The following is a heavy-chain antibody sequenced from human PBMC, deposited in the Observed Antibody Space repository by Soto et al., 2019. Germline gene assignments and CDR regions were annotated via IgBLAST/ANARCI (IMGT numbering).Heavy chain of an antibody. V-gene: IGHV4-30-4*01. Sequence: QVQLQESGPGLVKPSQTLSLTCTVSGGSISSGDYNWNWIRQPPGKGLEWIGYIYYSGNTYYNPSLTSRVTISVDTSKNQFSLKLSSVTAADTAVYYCARDVIRATTLRNAMDVWGQGTTVTVSS. J-gene: IGHJ6*02. D-gene: IGHD2-21*01. CDR1: GGSISSGDYN. CDR2: IYYSGNT. CDR3: ARDVIRATTLRNAMDV.